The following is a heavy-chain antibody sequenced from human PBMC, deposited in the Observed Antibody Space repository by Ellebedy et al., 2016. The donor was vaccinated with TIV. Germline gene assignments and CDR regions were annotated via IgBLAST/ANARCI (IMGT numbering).Heavy chain of an antibody. CDR2: VSAYSGNT. CDR1: GYTFIDYG. Sequence: AASVKVTCKSSGYTFIDYGISWVRQAPGQGLDWMGWVSAYSGNTNYADNLQGRVIMTTDTSTDTAYMELRSLRSDDKAVYYCERYSGSGTYYRNGMDVWGQGTTVTVSS. J-gene: IGHJ6*02. CDR3: ERYSGSGTYYRNGMDV. V-gene: IGHV1-18*01. D-gene: IGHD3-10*01.